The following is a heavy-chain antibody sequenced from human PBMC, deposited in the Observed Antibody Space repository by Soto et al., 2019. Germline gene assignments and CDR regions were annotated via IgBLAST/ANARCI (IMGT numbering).Heavy chain of an antibody. CDR2: ITTSGDTA. V-gene: IGHV3-23*01. J-gene: IGHJ4*02. D-gene: IGHD6-13*01. CDR1: GFTFSSYA. CDR3: AKFIARVD. Sequence: EVQLLESGGGLVQPGGSLRLSFVASGFTFSSYAMTWVRQAPGKGLEWVSSITTSGDTAYSAESVKGRFTISRDNSRNTLYLQMNSLRVEDTAVYYCAKFIARVDWGQGTLVTVSS.